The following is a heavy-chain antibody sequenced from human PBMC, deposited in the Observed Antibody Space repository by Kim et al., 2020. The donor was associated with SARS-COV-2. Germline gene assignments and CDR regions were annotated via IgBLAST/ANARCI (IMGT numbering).Heavy chain of an antibody. CDR3: ATELAYCGGDCYSFDY. Sequence: ASVKVSCKVSGYTLTELSMHWVRQAPGKGLEWMGGFDPEDGETIYAQKFQGRVTMTEDTSTDTAYMELSSLRSEDTAVYYCATELAYCGGDCYSFDYWGQGTLVTVSS. V-gene: IGHV1-24*01. CDR1: GYTLTELS. J-gene: IGHJ4*02. D-gene: IGHD2-21*02. CDR2: FDPEDGET.